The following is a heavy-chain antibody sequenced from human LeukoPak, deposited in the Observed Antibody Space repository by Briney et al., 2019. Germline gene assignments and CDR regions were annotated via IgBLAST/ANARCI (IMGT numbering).Heavy chain of an antibody. CDR3: ARDAQRGFDYSNSLKY. J-gene: IGHJ4*01. CDR1: GFIFSHHG. D-gene: IGHD4-11*01. CDR2: IWSDGTNR. Sequence: GRSLRLSCSASGFIFSHHGMHWVRQAPGKGLEWVAVIWSDGTNRLYAGSVKGRFTISRDNSQNSVFLQMNSLRVEDTAMYYCARDAQRGFDYSNSLKYWGHGTLVTVSS. V-gene: IGHV3-33*01.